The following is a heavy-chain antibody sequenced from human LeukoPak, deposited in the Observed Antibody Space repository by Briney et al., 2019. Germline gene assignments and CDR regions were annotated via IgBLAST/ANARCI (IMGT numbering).Heavy chain of an antibody. CDR2: ISTSNGNT. V-gene: IGHV1-18*01. CDR1: GYTFTSYG. J-gene: IGHJ4*02. Sequence: ASVKVSCKTSGYTFTSYGIAWVRQAPGQGLEWMGWISTSNGNTKYVENFQGRATMTTDTSTSTAYMEVRSLRSDDTALYYCARVHGYYTGIYYFDFWGQGSLVTVSS. D-gene: IGHD4-23*01. CDR3: ARVHGYYTGIYYFDF.